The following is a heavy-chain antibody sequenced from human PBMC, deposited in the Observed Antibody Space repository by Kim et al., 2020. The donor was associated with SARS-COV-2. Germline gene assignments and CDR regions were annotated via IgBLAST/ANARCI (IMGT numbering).Heavy chain of an antibody. Sequence: GGSLRLSCAASGFTFSSYAMHWVRQAPGKGLEWVAVISYDGSNKYYADSVKGRFTISRDNSKNTLYLQMNSLRAEDTAVYYCARGGDIVVVPAATSSYYG. CDR2: ISYDGSNK. D-gene: IGHD2-2*01. CDR3: ARGGDIVVVPAATSSYYG. CDR1: GFTFSSYA. J-gene: IGHJ6*01. V-gene: IGHV3-30*04.